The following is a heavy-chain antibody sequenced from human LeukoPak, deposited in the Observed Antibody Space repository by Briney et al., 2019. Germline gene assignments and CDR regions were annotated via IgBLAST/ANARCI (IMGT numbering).Heavy chain of an antibody. CDR3: ARAPHVGATHHNWFDP. V-gene: IGHV4-34*01. Sequence: RSGGSLRLSCEASGFTFSSYWMSWIRQPPGKGLEWIGEINHSGSTNYNPSLKSRVTISVDTSKNQFSLKLSSVTAADTAVYYCARAPHVGATHHNWFDPWGQGTLVTVSS. D-gene: IGHD1-26*01. J-gene: IGHJ5*02. CDR1: GFTFSSYW. CDR2: INHSGST.